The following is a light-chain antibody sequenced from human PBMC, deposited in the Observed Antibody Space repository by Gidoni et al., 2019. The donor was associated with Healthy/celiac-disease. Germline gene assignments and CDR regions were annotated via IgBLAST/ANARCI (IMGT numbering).Light chain of an antibody. CDR3: YSTDSSGNHREV. Sequence: SYDLTQPPSVSVSPGQTARITCSGDALPKKYAYWYQQKSGQAPVLVIYEDSKRPSGIPEGFSGSSSGTMATLTISGAQVEDEADYYCYSTDSSGNHREVFGGGTKLTVL. V-gene: IGLV3-10*01. CDR2: EDS. CDR1: ALPKKY. J-gene: IGLJ2*01.